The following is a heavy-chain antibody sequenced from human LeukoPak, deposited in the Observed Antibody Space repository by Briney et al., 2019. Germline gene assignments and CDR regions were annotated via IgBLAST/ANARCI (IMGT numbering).Heavy chain of an antibody. CDR2: IYYSGTT. D-gene: IGHD6-13*01. CDR1: GGSISSSGYY. J-gene: IGHJ5*02. CDR3: ARGIAAAAPSGWFDP. V-gene: IGHV4-39*07. Sequence: PSETLSLTCTVSGGSISSSGYYWGWIRQPPGKGLEWIGSIYYSGTTYYNPSLRSRVTISVDTSKNQFSLKLSSVTAADTAVYYCARGIAAAAPSGWFDPWGQGTLVTVSS.